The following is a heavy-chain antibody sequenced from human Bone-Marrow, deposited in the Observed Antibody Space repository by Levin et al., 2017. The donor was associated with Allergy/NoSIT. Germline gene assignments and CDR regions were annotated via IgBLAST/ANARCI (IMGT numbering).Heavy chain of an antibody. CDR3: AGSGNYLPYFDS. J-gene: IGHJ4*02. D-gene: IGHD3-10*01. CDR1: GFTFSSSA. CDR2: IVVGTSNT. V-gene: IGHV1-58*01. Sequence: VASVKVSCKASGFTFSSSALHWVRQARGQRPEWIGWIVVGTSNTKYAQKFQGRVILTSDMSTSTAYMELSSLRSEDTAVYYCAGSGNYLPYFDSWGQGTLVTVSS.